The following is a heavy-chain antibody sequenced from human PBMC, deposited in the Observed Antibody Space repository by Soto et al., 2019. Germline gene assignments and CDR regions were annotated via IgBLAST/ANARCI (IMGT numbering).Heavy chain of an antibody. J-gene: IGHJ6*02. D-gene: IGHD2-2*02. Sequence: QVQLVQSGAEVKKPGSSVKVSCKASGGTFSSYAISWLRQAPGQGLEWMGGIIPIFGTANYAQKFQGRVTITADKATSKAYRELSSLRSEDTAVYYCARKDIVVVPAAIHYGMDVWGQGTTVTDS. CDR3: ARKDIVVVPAAIHYGMDV. V-gene: IGHV1-69*06. CDR2: IIPIFGTA. CDR1: GGTFSSYA.